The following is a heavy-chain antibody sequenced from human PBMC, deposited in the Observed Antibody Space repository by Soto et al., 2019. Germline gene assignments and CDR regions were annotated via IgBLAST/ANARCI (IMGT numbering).Heavy chain of an antibody. V-gene: IGHV3-23*01. Sequence: GGSLRLSCAASGFTFSSYAMSWARQAPGKGLEWVSAISGSGGSTYYADSVKGRFTISRDNSKNTLYLQMNSLRAEDTAVYYCAKGPVKLYSSSWYRGGMDVWGQGTTVTVSS. CDR3: AKGPVKLYSSSWYRGGMDV. D-gene: IGHD6-13*01. CDR1: GFTFSSYA. J-gene: IGHJ6*02. CDR2: ISGSGGST.